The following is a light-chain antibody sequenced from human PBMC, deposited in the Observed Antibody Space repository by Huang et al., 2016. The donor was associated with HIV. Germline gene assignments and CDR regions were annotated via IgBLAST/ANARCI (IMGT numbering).Light chain of an antibody. CDR3: QQSYSTPQT. Sequence: DIQMTQSPSSLSASVGDRVTITRRASQSISSYLNWYQQKPGKAPKLLIYAASSFQSGVPSRFSGSGSGTDFTLTISSLQPEDFATYYCQQSYSTPQTFGQGTKVEIK. CDR1: QSISSY. V-gene: IGKV1-39*01. J-gene: IGKJ1*01. CDR2: AAS.